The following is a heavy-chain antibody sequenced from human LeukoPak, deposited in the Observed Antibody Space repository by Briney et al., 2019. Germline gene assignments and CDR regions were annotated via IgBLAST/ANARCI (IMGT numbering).Heavy chain of an antibody. Sequence: GGSLRLSCAASGFTFSSYEMNWVRQAPGKGLEWVSYISSSGSTIYYADSVKGRFTISRDSGKNSLYLQMNSLRAEDTAFYYCARGRGLNFEVVPAIFDYWGQGTLVTVSS. CDR1: GFTFSSYE. D-gene: IGHD2-21*02. J-gene: IGHJ4*02. CDR3: ARGRGLNFEVVPAIFDY. V-gene: IGHV3-48*03. CDR2: ISSSGSTI.